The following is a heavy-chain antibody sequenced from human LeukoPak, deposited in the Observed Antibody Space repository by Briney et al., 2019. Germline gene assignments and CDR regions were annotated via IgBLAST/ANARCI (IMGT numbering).Heavy chain of an antibody. Sequence: ASVKVSCKASGYTFTSYDINWVRQATGQGLEWMGWMNPNSGNTGYAQKFQGRVTMTRNTSISTAYMELSSLRSEDTAVYYCARGVRGDTAMVGLSFDYWGQGTLVTVSS. D-gene: IGHD5-18*01. CDR3: ARGVRGDTAMVGLSFDY. V-gene: IGHV1-8*01. CDR2: MNPNSGNT. CDR1: GYTFTSYD. J-gene: IGHJ4*02.